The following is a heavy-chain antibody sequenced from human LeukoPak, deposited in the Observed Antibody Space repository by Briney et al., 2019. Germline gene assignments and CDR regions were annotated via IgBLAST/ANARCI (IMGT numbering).Heavy chain of an antibody. J-gene: IGHJ4*02. V-gene: IGHV4-61*02. CDR2: MYSSGTT. CDR3: ARDYGSESYMSFDY. CDR1: GGSISSDRYS. Sequence: SQTLSLTCTVSGGSISSDRYSWSWIRQPAGKGLEWIGRMYSSGTTKYNPSLQSRVTMSVDTSKNQFSLKLSSVTAADTAVYYCARDYGSESYMSFDYWGQGTLVTVSS. D-gene: IGHD3-10*01.